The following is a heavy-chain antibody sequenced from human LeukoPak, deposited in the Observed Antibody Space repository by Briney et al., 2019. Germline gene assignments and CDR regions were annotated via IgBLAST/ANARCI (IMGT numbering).Heavy chain of an antibody. Sequence: SETLSLTCTVSGGSISSSSYYWGWIRQPPGRGLEWIGSIYYSGSTYYNPSLKSRVTISVDTSKNQFSLKLSSVTAADTAVYYCATVTAAFDYWGQGTLVTVSS. CDR2: IYYSGST. CDR1: GGSISSSSYY. CDR3: ATVTAAFDY. D-gene: IGHD4-17*01. J-gene: IGHJ4*02. V-gene: IGHV4-39*07.